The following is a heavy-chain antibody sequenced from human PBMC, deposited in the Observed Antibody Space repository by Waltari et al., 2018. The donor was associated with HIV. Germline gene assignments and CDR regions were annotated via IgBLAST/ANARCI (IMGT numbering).Heavy chain of an antibody. CDR3: ARDHGAFDI. J-gene: IGHJ3*02. V-gene: IGHV3-21*01. Sequence: EVQLVESGGGLVKPGGSLRLSCAASGFPFSSSSMNWVRQAPGKGLEWVSSISSSSSYIYYADSVKGRFTISRDNAKNSLYLQMNSLRAEDTAVYYCARDHGAFDIWGQGTMVTVSS. CDR2: ISSSSSYI. CDR1: GFPFSSSS.